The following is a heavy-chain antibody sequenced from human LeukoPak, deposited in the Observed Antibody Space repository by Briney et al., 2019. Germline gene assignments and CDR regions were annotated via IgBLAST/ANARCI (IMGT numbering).Heavy chain of an antibody. Sequence: PSETLSLTCTVSGGSTSSSSFYWGWIRQPPGKGLECIGRISYSGRTYYNPSLRSRVTISVDTSKNQFSLRLSSVTAADTAVYYCARLRAYYYDSSGYYNFDFWGQGTLVTVSS. CDR2: ISYSGRT. CDR3: ARLRAYYYDSSGYYNFDF. CDR1: GGSTSSSSFY. D-gene: IGHD3-22*01. V-gene: IGHV4-39*01. J-gene: IGHJ4*02.